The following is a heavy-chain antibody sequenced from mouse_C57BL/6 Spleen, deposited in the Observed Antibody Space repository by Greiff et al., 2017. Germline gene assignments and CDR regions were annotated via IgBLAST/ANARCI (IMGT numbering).Heavy chain of an antibody. Sequence: VKLQQSGPELVKPGASVKLSCKASGYTFTSYDINWVKQRPGQGLEWIGWIYPRDGDTNSTGKLTGQATLTADKSSSTAYMQLSSLTAEDSAVYFCARSTTVPFDYWGQGTTRTVSS. CDR2: IYPRDGDT. CDR3: ARSTTVPFDY. J-gene: IGHJ2*01. V-gene: IGHV1S56*01. CDR1: GYTFTSYD. D-gene: IGHD1-1*01.